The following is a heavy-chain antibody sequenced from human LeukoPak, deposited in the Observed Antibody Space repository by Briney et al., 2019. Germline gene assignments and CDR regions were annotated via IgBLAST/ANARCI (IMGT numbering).Heavy chain of an antibody. CDR3: AGLGSTLEERIDP. CDR1: GYPFTDYH. Sequence: GASVKVSCKASGYPFTDYHIHWVRQAPGQGLDWLGRINVDSGDTIYAPKFRGRVTMTRDTTITTAHMELTRLTSDDTAMYYCAGLGSTLEERIDPWAREPRSPSPQ. V-gene: IGHV1-2*02. CDR2: INVDSGDT. J-gene: IGHJ5*02. D-gene: IGHD1-1*01.